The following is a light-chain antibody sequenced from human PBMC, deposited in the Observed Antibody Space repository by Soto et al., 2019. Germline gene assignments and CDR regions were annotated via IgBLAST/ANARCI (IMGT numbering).Light chain of an antibody. CDR3: QQSDSTPPYT. V-gene: IGKV1-39*01. CDR2: AAS. J-gene: IGKJ2*01. CDR1: QSISSY. Sequence: DIQMTQSPSSLSASVGDRVTITCRASQSISSYLNWYQQKPGKAPKLLIYAASSLQSGVPSRFSCCRSGTDFTLTISSLQPEDFATYYSQQSDSTPPYTFGQRTKLEIK.